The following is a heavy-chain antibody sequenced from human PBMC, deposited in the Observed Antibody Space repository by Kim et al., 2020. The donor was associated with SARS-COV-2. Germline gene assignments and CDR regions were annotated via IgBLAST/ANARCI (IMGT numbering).Heavy chain of an antibody. Sequence: SLKRRVTISVDTSKNQFSLKLSSVTAADTAVYYCARALVAVAGLRHAFDIWGQGTMVTVSS. D-gene: IGHD6-19*01. J-gene: IGHJ3*02. V-gene: IGHV4-39*07. CDR3: ARALVAVAGLRHAFDI.